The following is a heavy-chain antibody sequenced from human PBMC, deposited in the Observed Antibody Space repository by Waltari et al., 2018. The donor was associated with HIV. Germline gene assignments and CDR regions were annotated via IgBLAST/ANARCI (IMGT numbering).Heavy chain of an antibody. D-gene: IGHD6-19*01. CDR2: INHSGST. V-gene: IGHV4-34*01. J-gene: IGHJ5*02. CDR1: GGSLSGYY. Sequence: QVQLQQWGAGLLKPSETLSLTCAVYGGSLSGYYWTWIRQPPGKGLEWIGEINHSGSTNYNPSLKSRLTISVDTSKNQFSLKLSSVTAADTALYYCARRRWLGGYNRFDPWGQGTLVTVSS. CDR3: ARRRWLGGYNRFDP.